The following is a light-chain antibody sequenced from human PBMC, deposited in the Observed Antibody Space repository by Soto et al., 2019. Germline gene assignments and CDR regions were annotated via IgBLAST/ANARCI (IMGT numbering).Light chain of an antibody. CDR1: QSVTSY. CDR2: DAS. V-gene: IGKV3-11*01. CDR3: QLRSNWPAYT. J-gene: IGKJ2*01. Sequence: EIVLTQSPATLSFSRGERATLSCRASQSVTSYLAWYQQKPGQAPRLLIYDASNRAAGIPARFSGSGSGTDFTLPTSSLEPEDFAVYYCQLRSNWPAYTFGQGTKLEIK.